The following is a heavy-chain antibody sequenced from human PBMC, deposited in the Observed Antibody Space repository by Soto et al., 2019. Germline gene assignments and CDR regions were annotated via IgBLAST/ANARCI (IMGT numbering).Heavy chain of an antibody. Sequence: GGSLRLSCAASGFTFSSYAMSWVHQAPGKGLEWVSAISGSGGSTYYADSVKGRLTISRDNSKNTLYLQMNSLRAEDTAVYYCAKDLTDIVGATGFDYWGQGTLVTVSS. V-gene: IGHV3-23*01. D-gene: IGHD1-26*01. CDR3: AKDLTDIVGATGFDY. CDR1: GFTFSSYA. CDR2: ISGSGGST. J-gene: IGHJ4*02.